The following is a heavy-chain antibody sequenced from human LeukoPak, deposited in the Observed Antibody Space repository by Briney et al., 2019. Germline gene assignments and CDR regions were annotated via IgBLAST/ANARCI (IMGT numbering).Heavy chain of an antibody. CDR1: GGSISTYN. D-gene: IGHD3-22*01. V-gene: IGHV4-59*01. CDR2: VYYSGST. Sequence: SETLSLTCTVSGGSISTYNWNWIRQPPGRGLEWIGYVYYSGSTNYNPSLNSRVTISVDTSKNQFSLKMSSVTAADTAVYYCARDLKLDGSSGYYAFDIWGQGTMVTVSS. CDR3: ARDLKLDGSSGYYAFDI. J-gene: IGHJ3*02.